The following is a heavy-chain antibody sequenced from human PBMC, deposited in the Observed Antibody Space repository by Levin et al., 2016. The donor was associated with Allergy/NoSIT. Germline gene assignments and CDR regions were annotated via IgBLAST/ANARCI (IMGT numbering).Heavy chain of an antibody. J-gene: IGHJ4*02. CDR3: ARDIYDSSGSIGY. Sequence: GESLKISCAASGFTFSSYSMNWVRQAPGKGLEWVSSISSSSSYIYYADSVKGRFTISRDNAKNSLYLQMNSLRAEDTAVYYCARDIYDSSGSIGYWGQGTLVTVSS. CDR2: ISSSSSYI. V-gene: IGHV3-21*01. D-gene: IGHD3-22*01. CDR1: GFTFSSYS.